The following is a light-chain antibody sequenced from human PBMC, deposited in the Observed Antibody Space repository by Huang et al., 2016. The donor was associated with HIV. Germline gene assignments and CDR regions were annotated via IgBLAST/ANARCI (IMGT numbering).Light chain of an antibody. V-gene: IGKV1-5*01. CDR3: QQYNSYPYT. CDR2: DAS. J-gene: IGKJ2*01. Sequence: DIQMTQSPSTLSSSVGDRVTLTCRASQSISSLLAWYQQKPGKAPKLLIYDASSLESGVPSRFSGSGSGTEFTLTISSLQPDNFATYYCQQYNSYPYTFGQGTKLEIK. CDR1: QSISSL.